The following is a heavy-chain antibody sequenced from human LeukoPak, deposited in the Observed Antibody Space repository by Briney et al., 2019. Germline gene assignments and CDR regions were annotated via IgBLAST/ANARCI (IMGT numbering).Heavy chain of an antibody. CDR2: ISYSGTT. Sequence: PSETLSLTCSVSGDSITNYHWTWIRQPPGKELEWIGSISYSGTTNYNPSLNRRVTMSVDTSKKQFSLRLNSVTAADTAVYYWVRSGLVRGVSTWGQGTLVTVSS. J-gene: IGHJ4*02. CDR3: VRSGLVRGVST. CDR1: GDSITNYH. D-gene: IGHD3-10*01. V-gene: IGHV4-59*01.